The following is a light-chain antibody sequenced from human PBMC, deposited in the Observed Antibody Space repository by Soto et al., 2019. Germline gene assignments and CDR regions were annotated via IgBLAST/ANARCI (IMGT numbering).Light chain of an antibody. CDR2: KAS. CDR1: QTISSW. CDR3: QHYNSYSEA. V-gene: IGKV1-5*03. J-gene: IGKJ1*01. Sequence: DIQMTQSHSTLSGSVGDRVSSTCRASQTISSWLAWYQQKPGKAPKLLIYKASTLKSGVPSRFSGSGSGTEFTLTISSLQPDDFATYYCQHYNSYSEAFGQGTNVDI.